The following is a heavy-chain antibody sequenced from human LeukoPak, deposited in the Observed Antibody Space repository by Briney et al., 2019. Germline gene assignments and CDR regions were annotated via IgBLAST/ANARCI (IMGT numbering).Heavy chain of an antibody. J-gene: IGHJ3*02. D-gene: IGHD5-12*01. CDR3: AKRKYSDSDLRAFDI. Sequence: GVEGXXXFSSSSHYTSYADSVNGRFTISRDNAKNSLFLQMNSLRAEDTAIYYCAKRKYSDSDLRAFDIRGQGTMVTVSS. CDR2: FSSSSHYT. V-gene: IGHV3-21*01.